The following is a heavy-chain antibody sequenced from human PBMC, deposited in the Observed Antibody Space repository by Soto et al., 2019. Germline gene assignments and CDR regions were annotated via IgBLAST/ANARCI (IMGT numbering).Heavy chain of an antibody. J-gene: IGHJ6*02. CDR2: IDPSDSYT. CDR1: GYSFTSYW. V-gene: IGHV5-10-1*01. D-gene: IGHD6-19*01. CDR3: ARREGYSSGHRSGMDV. Sequence: GESLKISCKGSGYSFTSYWISWVRQMPGKGLEWMGRIDPSDSYTNYSPSFQGHVTISADKSISTAYLQWSSLKASDTAMYYCARREGYSSGHRSGMDVWGQGTTVTVSS.